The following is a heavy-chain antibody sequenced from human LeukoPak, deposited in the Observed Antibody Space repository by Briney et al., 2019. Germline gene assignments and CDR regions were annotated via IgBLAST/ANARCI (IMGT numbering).Heavy chain of an antibody. J-gene: IGHJ3*02. CDR2: IYYSGST. D-gene: IGHD6-19*01. V-gene: IGHV4-30-4*01. Sequence: PSQTLSLTCTVSGGSISSGDYYWSWIRQPPGKGLEWIGYIYYSGSTYYNPSLKSRVTISVDTSKNQFSLKLSSVTAADTAVYYCARGQWLEHDAFDIWAKGQWSPSLQ. CDR1: GGSISSGDYY. CDR3: ARGQWLEHDAFDI.